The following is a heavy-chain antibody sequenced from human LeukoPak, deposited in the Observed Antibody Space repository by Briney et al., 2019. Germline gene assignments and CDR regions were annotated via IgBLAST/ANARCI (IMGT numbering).Heavy chain of an antibody. CDR3: ATTGAAAGSGYYFDY. CDR2: IIPIFGTA. Sequence: ASVKVSCKASGGTFSSYAISWVRQAPGQGLEWMGGIIPIFGTANYEQKFQGRVTITADKSTSTAHMELSSLRSEDTAVYYCATTGAAAGSGYYFDYWGQGTLVTVSS. D-gene: IGHD6-13*01. J-gene: IGHJ4*02. CDR1: GGTFSSYA. V-gene: IGHV1-69*06.